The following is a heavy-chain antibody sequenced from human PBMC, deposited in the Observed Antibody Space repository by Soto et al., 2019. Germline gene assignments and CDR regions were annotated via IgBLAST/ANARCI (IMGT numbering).Heavy chain of an antibody. CDR1: GFTFSAYS. Sequence: SLRLSCAASGFTFSAYSMNWFRQAPGKGLEWVSSISSSSSYIYYADSVKGRFTISRDNAKKSLYLRMNSLRAEDTAVYYCARWFGELLHIDYWGQGTLVTVS. CDR3: ARWFGELLHIDY. D-gene: IGHD3-10*01. V-gene: IGHV3-21*01. CDR2: ISSSSSYI. J-gene: IGHJ4*02.